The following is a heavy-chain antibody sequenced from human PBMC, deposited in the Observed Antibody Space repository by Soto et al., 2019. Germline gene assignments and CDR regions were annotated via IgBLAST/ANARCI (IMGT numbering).Heavy chain of an antibody. J-gene: IGHJ4*02. CDR2: IFSSGGT. D-gene: IGHD3-22*01. V-gene: IGHV3-53*01. Sequence: GGSLRLSCAASGFSVSSKYMSWVRQAPGKGLEWVSVIFSSGGTYYADSVKGRFTISRDNSKNTLYLQMNSLRADDTAVYYCARDAPDGSGSFDYWGQGTLVTLS. CDR3: ARDAPDGSGSFDY. CDR1: GFSVSSKY.